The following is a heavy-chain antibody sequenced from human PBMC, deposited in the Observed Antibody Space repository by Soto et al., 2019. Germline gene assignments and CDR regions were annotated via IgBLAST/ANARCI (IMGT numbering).Heavy chain of an antibody. D-gene: IGHD6-13*01. Sequence: GGSLRLSCAASGFTFSSYAMHWVRQAPGKGLEYVSAITSNGGHTDYASSVKGRFTISRDNSKNALYLQMGSLRVEDMAVYYCVKGRKAAAGTLKSVGMDVWGQGTTVTVSS. CDR2: ITSNGGHT. CDR3: VKGRKAAAGTLKSVGMDV. CDR1: GFTFSSYA. J-gene: IGHJ6*02. V-gene: IGHV3-64*01.